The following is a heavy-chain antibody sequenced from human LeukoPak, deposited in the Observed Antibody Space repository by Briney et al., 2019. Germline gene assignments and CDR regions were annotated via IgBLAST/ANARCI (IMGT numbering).Heavy chain of an antibody. CDR3: AKEIGSPNRYN. Sequence: GGSLRLSCAASGFIFSSYWMHWVRQAPGKGLVWVSRINKDGSSTTYAESVKGRFTISRDNAKNTLYLQMNSLRAEDTAVYYCAKEIGSPNRYNWGQGTLVTVSS. CDR1: GFIFSSYW. V-gene: IGHV3-74*01. CDR2: INKDGSST. J-gene: IGHJ4*02. D-gene: IGHD3-10*01.